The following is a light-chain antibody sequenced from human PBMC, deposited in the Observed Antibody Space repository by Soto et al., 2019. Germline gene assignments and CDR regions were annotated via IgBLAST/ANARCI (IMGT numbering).Light chain of an antibody. CDR3: QQRFDWPKIT. CDR1: QSVSSY. Sequence: EIVLTQSPATLSLSPVERATLSCMASQSVSSYLAWYQQKPGQAPRLLIYDASNRATGIPARFSGSGSGTDFTLTISSLEPEDFGVFYCQQRFDWPKITFGQGTRLEIK. V-gene: IGKV3-11*01. J-gene: IGKJ5*01. CDR2: DAS.